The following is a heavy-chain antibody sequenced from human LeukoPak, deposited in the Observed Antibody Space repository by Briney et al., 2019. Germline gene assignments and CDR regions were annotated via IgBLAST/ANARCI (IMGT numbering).Heavy chain of an antibody. J-gene: IGHJ4*02. CDR2: ISAYNGYT. CDR1: VYTFTSYG. V-gene: IGHV1-18*01. Sequence: ASVKASCKASVYTFTSYGVSWVRQAPGQGLEWMGWISAYNGYTKYAQKLQGRVTMTTDASTSTAYMELRSLRSDDTAVYYCARGGHCTNSVCYTFDYWGQGTLVTVSS. D-gene: IGHD2-8*01. CDR3: ARGGHCTNSVCYTFDY.